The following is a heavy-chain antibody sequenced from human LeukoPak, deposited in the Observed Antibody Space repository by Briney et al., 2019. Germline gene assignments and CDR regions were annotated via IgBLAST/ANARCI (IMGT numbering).Heavy chain of an antibody. V-gene: IGHV5-51*01. CDR2: IYPGDSDT. Sequence: GESLKISCKGSGYSFTTYWIGWVRQMPGKGLEWMGTIYPGDSDTTYSPSFQGQVTISADKSINTAYLQWSSLKASDTAMYYCARHYSSSSDFDYWGQGTLATVSS. D-gene: IGHD6-6*01. J-gene: IGHJ4*02. CDR3: ARHYSSSSDFDY. CDR1: GYSFTTYW.